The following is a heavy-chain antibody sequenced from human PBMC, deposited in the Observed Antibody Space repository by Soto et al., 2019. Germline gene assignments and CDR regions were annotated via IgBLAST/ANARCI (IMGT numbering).Heavy chain of an antibody. V-gene: IGHV1-69*01. CDR3: ARRYCSSTSCYRGWFDP. Sequence: QVQLVQSGAEVKKPGSSVKVSCKASGGTFSSYAISWVRQAPGQGLEWMGGIIPIFGTANYAQKVQGRVTITADESTSTAYMELSSLRSEDTAVYYCARRYCSSTSCYRGWFDPWGQGTLVTVSS. CDR2: IIPIFGTA. CDR1: GGTFSSYA. J-gene: IGHJ5*02. D-gene: IGHD2-2*01.